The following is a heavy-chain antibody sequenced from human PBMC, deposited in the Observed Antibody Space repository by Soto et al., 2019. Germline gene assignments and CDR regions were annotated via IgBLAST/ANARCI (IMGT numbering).Heavy chain of an antibody. V-gene: IGHV3-73*02. J-gene: IGHJ4*02. D-gene: IGHD1-26*01. Sequence: EVQLVESGGGLVQPGGSLKLSCAASEFSFSGSTMHWVRQASEKGLEWVGRIRSKTKNYATAYAASVKGRFTISRDESKNTAYLQMNSLKSENTAVYYCTKEGAAHDFWGQGTLVTVSS. CDR2: IRSKTKNYAT. CDR3: TKEGAAHDF. CDR1: EFSFSGST.